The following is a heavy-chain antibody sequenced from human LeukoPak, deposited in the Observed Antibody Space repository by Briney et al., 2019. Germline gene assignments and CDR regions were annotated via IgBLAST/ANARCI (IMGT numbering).Heavy chain of an antibody. V-gene: IGHV3-66*01. Sequence: GGSLRLSCAASGFTVSSNYMSWVRQAPGKGLEWVSVIYSGGSTYYADSVKGRFTISRDNSKNTLYLQMNSLRAEDTAVYYCARAPGYSSGWYYFDYWGQGTLVTVSS. CDR1: GFTVSSNY. D-gene: IGHD6-19*01. J-gene: IGHJ4*02. CDR3: ARAPGYSSGWYYFDY. CDR2: IYSGGST.